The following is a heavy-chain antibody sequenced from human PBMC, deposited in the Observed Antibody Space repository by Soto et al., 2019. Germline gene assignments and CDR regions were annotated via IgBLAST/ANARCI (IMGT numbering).Heavy chain of an antibody. Sequence: ESGGGLVQPGGSLRLSCAVSGFTVISNYMSWVRQAPGKGLEWVSVIYSGGSTYYADSVKGRFTISRHNSKNTLYFQMNSLRAEDMAVYYCAATRLGYWGQGTLVTVSS. CDR2: IYSGGST. D-gene: IGHD5-12*01. CDR1: GFTVISNY. CDR3: AATRLGY. J-gene: IGHJ4*02. V-gene: IGHV3-53*04.